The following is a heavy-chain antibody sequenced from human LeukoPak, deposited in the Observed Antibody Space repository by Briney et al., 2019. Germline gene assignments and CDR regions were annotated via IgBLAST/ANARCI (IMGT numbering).Heavy chain of an antibody. CDR1: GFTFSSYE. CDR3: ARAGEMATIFYFDY. D-gene: IGHD5-24*01. Sequence: PGGSLRLSCAASGFTFSSYEMSWVRQAPGKGLEWVSYISSNGSTIYYADSVKGRFTISRDNAKNSLYLQMNSLRAEDTAVYYCARAGEMATIFYFDYWGQGTLVTVSS. J-gene: IGHJ4*02. CDR2: ISSNGSTI. V-gene: IGHV3-48*03.